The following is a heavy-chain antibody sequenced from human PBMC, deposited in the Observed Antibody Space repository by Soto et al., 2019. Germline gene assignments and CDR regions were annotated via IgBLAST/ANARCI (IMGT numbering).Heavy chain of an antibody. Sequence: SETLSLTCTVSGGSISSGDYYWSWIRQPPGKGLEWIGYIYYSGSTYYNPSLKSRVTISVDTSKNQFSLKLSSVTAADTAVYYCARGYSSSTWGWFDPWGQGTLVTVSS. J-gene: IGHJ5*02. D-gene: IGHD6-6*01. CDR3: ARGYSSSTWGWFDP. V-gene: IGHV4-30-4*01. CDR2: IYYSGST. CDR1: GGSISSGDYY.